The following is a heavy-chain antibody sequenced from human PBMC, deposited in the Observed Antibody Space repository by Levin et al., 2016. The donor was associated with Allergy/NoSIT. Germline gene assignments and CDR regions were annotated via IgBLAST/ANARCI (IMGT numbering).Heavy chain of an antibody. D-gene: IGHD2-15*01. CDR2: INPNSGGT. Sequence: WVRQAPGQGLEWMGWINPNSGGTNYAQKFQGWVTMTRDTSISTAYMELSRLRSDDTAVYYCARDPLYCSGGSCYFPYGMDVWDQGTTVTVSS. J-gene: IGHJ6*02. V-gene: IGHV1-2*04. CDR3: ARDPLYCSGGSCYFPYGMDV.